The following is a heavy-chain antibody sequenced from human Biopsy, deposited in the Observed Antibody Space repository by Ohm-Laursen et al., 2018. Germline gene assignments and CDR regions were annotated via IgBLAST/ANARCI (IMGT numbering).Heavy chain of an antibody. J-gene: IGHJ4*02. Sequence: ASVKASCKASGYTFTSHDINWVRQATGQGPEWMGWMSPNTGNTVYAQRFQDRVTMTSDTSTGTAYMELTSLTSDDTAVYFCARWETTLGRSLDSWGQGTLVAVSS. CDR2: MSPNTGNT. V-gene: IGHV1-8*01. D-gene: IGHD1-26*01. CDR1: GYTFTSHD. CDR3: ARWETTLGRSLDS.